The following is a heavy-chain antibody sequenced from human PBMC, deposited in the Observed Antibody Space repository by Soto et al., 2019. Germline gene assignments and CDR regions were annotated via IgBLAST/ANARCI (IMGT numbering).Heavy chain of an antibody. CDR2: IYSSGST. J-gene: IGHJ5*02. CDR1: GGTISCYY. V-gene: IGHV4-4*07. D-gene: IGHD3-3*01. CDR3: ARGQRFSDWFDP. Sequence: SETLSLTYTCTGGTISCYYWTLLRQSSGGGLEWIGRIYSSGSTNYNPSLKSRVTISLDTSMNHFSLRLSSVTAADTAVYYCARGQRFSDWFDPWGQGTLVNSPQ.